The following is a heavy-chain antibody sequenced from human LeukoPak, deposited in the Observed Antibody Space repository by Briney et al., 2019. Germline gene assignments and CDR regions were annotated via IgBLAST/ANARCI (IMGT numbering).Heavy chain of an antibody. CDR3: ARDESLDY. CDR1: GFTLSSYN. V-gene: IGHV3-21*01. J-gene: IGHJ4*02. Sequence: KPGGSLRLSCAASGFTLSSYNMNWVRQAPGKGLVWVSFIRGSRRNIFYADSVKGRFTISRDNAKNSLYLQMNSLRAEDTAVYYCARDESLDYWGQGTLVTVCS. CDR2: IRGSRRNI.